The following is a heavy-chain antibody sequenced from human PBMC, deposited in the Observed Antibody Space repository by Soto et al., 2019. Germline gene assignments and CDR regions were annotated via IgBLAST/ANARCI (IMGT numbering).Heavy chain of an antibody. J-gene: IGHJ4*02. CDR1: GFTFSMYW. V-gene: IGHV3-74*01. CDR3: TRGPRSTSTGTGAF. D-gene: IGHD1-1*01. CDR2: INDDGIST. Sequence: PGGSLRLSCVVSGFTFSMYWMHWVRQVPGKGPEWVSRINDDGISTNYADSVKGRFTISRDNAKNTLYLQMNALRVEDTAVYYCTRGPRSTSTGTGAFWGQGTLVTVSS.